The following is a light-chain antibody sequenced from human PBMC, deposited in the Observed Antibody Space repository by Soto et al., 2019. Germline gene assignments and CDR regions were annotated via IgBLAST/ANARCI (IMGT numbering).Light chain of an antibody. CDR3: QQYDNFTIT. CDR1: QHISHY. Sequence: DIQMTQSQSSLSASAGDRVTITCQSSQHISHYLNWYQQKTGEDPKLLIYDASNLKTGVPSRFSGGGSGTQFNFTINRLHTEDIAVYECQQYDNFTITFGPLTKLDIK. CDR2: DAS. V-gene: IGKV1-33*01. J-gene: IGKJ3*01.